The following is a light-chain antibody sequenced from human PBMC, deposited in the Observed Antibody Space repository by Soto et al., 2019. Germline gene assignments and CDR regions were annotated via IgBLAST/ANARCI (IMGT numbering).Light chain of an antibody. Sequence: EIVLTQSPATLSLSPGQRATLSCRASQRVRSYLAWYQQKPGQAPRLLIYDASHRATGIPDRFSGSGSGTDFTLTSSSLEPEDCAVDYCQRRSNWPPWTFGQGTKVEIK. V-gene: IGKV3-11*01. CDR3: QRRSNWPPWT. CDR2: DAS. J-gene: IGKJ1*01. CDR1: QRVRSY.